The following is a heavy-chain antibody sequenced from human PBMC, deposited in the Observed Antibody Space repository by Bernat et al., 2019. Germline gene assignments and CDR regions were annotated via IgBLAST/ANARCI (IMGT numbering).Heavy chain of an antibody. CDR2: IKSKADGGTT. V-gene: IGHV3-15*01. CDR1: GFTFIDAW. CDR3: TTKQTPLKCNGENCYDS. Sequence: EVQLLESGGGLVKSGGSLRLSCAASGFTFIDAWMNWVRQAPGKGLEFIGRIKSKADGGTTDYAAPVKGRFTISRDDSQNMVYLQMNDLKTDDTALYYCTTKQTPLKCNGENCYDSWGQGSLVTVSS. D-gene: IGHD2-8*01. J-gene: IGHJ4*02.